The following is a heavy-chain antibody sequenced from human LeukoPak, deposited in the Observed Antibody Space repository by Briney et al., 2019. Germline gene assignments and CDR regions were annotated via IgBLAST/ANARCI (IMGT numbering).Heavy chain of an antibody. CDR3: ARDSSAGGAFDY. Sequence: GGSLRLSCAASGFTFSSYSLNWVRQAPGKGPEWVSSISSSSSYIYYADSVKGRFTISRDNAKKSLYLQMNSLRAEDTAVYYCARDSSAGGAFDYWGQGTLVTVSS. J-gene: IGHJ4*02. CDR1: GFTFSSYS. D-gene: IGHD6-19*01. V-gene: IGHV3-21*01. CDR2: ISSSSSYI.